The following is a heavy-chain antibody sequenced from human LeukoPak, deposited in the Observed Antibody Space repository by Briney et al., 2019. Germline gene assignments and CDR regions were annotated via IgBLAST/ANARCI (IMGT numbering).Heavy chain of an antibody. Sequence: NPSETLSLTCTVSGGSISSSSYYWGWVRQPPGKGLEWIGSIYYSGSTYYNPSLKSRVTISVDTSKNQFSLKLSSVTAADTAVYYCARRLGGAEYFQHWGQGTLVTVSS. D-gene: IGHD3-16*01. J-gene: IGHJ1*01. CDR3: ARRLGGAEYFQH. CDR2: IYYSGST. CDR1: GGSISSSSYY. V-gene: IGHV4-39*01.